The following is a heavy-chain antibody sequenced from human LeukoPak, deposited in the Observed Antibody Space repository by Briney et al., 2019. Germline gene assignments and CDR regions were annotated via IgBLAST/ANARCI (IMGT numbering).Heavy chain of an antibody. CDR2: ISSSSSTI. J-gene: IGHJ6*04. D-gene: IGHD3-10*02. V-gene: IGHV3-48*04. CDR1: GFTFSSYT. Sequence: GGSLGLSCAASGFTFSSYTMNWVRQAPGKGLEWISYISSSSSTIYYADSAKGQFTISRDNAKNSLYLQMNSLRAEDTAVYYCAELGITMIGGVWGKGTTVTISS. CDR3: AELGITMIGGV.